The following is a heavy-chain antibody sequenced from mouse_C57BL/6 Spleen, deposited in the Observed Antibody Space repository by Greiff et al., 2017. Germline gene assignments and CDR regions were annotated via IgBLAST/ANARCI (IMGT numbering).Heavy chain of an antibody. J-gene: IGHJ2*01. D-gene: IGHD1-1*01. CDR1: GFSLTSYA. V-gene: IGHV2-9-1*01. CDR2: IWTGGGT. CDR3: ARGPFITTSYYFDY. Sequence: VKLVESGPGLVAPSQSLSITCTVSGFSLTSYAISWVRQPPGKGLEWLGVIWTGGGTNYNSALKSRLSISKDNSKSQVFLKMNSLQTDDTARYYCARGPFITTSYYFDYWGQGTTLTVSS.